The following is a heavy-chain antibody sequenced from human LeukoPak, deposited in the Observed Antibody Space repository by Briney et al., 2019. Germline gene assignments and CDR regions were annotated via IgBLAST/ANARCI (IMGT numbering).Heavy chain of an antibody. Sequence: GGSLRLSCVAYSFSFSDLWMSWVRQRPGKELEWVATIKRFGSEKTYLDSVKGRFTISRDDSKSSLSLQMNNLGADDSGLYYCARSWSQGFDYFDYWGQGALVTVSS. CDR2: IKRFGSEK. V-gene: IGHV3-7*01. J-gene: IGHJ4*02. CDR1: SFSFSDLW. CDR3: ARSWSQGFDYFDY.